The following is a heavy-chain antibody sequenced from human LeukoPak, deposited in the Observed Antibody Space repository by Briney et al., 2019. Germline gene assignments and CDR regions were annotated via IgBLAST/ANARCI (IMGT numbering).Heavy chain of an antibody. Sequence: SETLSLTCAVYGGSFSGYYWSWIRQPPGKGLEWIGEINHSGSTNYNPSLKSRVTISVDTSKNQFSLKLSSVTAADTAVYYCARDSSWDYWGQGTLVTVSS. CDR3: ARDSSWDY. J-gene: IGHJ4*02. CDR2: INHSGST. D-gene: IGHD6-13*01. CDR1: GGSFSGYY. V-gene: IGHV4-34*01.